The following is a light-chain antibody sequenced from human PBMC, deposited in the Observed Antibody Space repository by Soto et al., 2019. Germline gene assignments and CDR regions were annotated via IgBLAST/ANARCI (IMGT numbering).Light chain of an antibody. CDR1: SSNIESNT. CDR2: TND. J-gene: IGLJ1*01. CDR3: LAWDDSINGNL. Sequence: QSVLTQPPSASGTPGQRVTISCSGSSSNIESNTVYWYQQLPGMAPRLLIHTNDRRPSGVPDRFSGSKSGTSASLAISGLQSEDEADYYRLAWDDSINGNLFGTGTKVTVL. V-gene: IGLV1-44*01.